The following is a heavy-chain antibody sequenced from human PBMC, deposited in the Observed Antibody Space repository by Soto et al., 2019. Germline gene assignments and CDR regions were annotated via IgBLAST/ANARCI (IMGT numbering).Heavy chain of an antibody. CDR3: TTVLSGGVWIGYYTRTYRDY. Sequence: PGGSLRLSCAASGLTVSNAWMTWVRQAPGKGLEWVGHIKSQAEGGTTDYAAPVKGRFTISRDDSKNTLYLQMDSLKTEDTAVYYCTTVLSGGVWIGYYTRTYRDYWGQGTLVTVSA. J-gene: IGHJ4*02. CDR2: IKSQAEGGTT. D-gene: IGHD3-3*01. CDR1: GLTVSNAW. V-gene: IGHV3-15*07.